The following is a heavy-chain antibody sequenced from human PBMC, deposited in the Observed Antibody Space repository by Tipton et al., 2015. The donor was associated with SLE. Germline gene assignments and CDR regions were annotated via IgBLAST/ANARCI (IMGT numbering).Heavy chain of an antibody. V-gene: IGHV4-59*12. D-gene: IGHD6-19*01. Sequence: TLSLTCTVSGAFISNYYWSWIRQPPGKGLEWIGYIYYSGNTNYNPSLKSRVTISVDTSKNQFSLELSSVTAADTAVYYCARETEDTGWIHSRDYIYYYYYVDVWGQGTTVTVSS. J-gene: IGHJ6*03. CDR3: ARETEDTGWIHSRDYIYYYYYVDV. CDR2: IYYSGNT. CDR1: GAFISNYY.